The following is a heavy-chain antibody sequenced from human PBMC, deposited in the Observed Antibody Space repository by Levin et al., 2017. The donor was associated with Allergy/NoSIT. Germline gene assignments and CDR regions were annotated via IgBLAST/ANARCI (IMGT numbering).Heavy chain of an antibody. CDR3: ARDGGGSRAANYYYYMDV. CDR1: GGSITSGGYY. J-gene: IGHJ6*03. D-gene: IGHD3-10*01. V-gene: IGHV4-31*02. Sequence: SETLSLTCNVSGGSITSGGYYWTWIRHHPGKGLEWIGYIFYPGLTYYNPSLKSRVTISVDTSKNQFSLRLTSVTAADTAVYFWARDGGGSRAANYYYYMDVWGKGTTVTVSS. CDR2: IFYPGLT.